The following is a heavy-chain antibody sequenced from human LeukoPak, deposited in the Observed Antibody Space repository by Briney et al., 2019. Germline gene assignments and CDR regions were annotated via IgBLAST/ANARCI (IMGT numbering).Heavy chain of an antibody. Sequence: GGSLRLSCAASGFTFSSYAMSWVRQAPGKGLEWVSAISGSGGSTYYADSVKGRFTISRDNAKNSLYLQMNSLRAEDTAVYYCARDRVYDYVWGSYPLDALDVWGQGTLITVSS. D-gene: IGHD3-16*02. J-gene: IGHJ3*01. V-gene: IGHV3-23*01. CDR1: GFTFSSYA. CDR3: ARDRVYDYVWGSYPLDALDV. CDR2: ISGSGGST.